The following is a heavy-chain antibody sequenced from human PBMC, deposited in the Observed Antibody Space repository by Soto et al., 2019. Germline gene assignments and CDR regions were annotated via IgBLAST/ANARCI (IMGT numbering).Heavy chain of an antibody. CDR3: ARGEQWLVPGVDY. V-gene: IGHV3-30-3*01. CDR1: EFTFSRYA. CDR2: ISYDGSNK. J-gene: IGHJ4*02. D-gene: IGHD6-19*01. Sequence: QVQLVESGGGVVQPGRSLRISCAASEFTFSRYAMHWVRQAPGKGLDWVAVISYDGSNKYYADSVKGRFTISRDNSKNPLYLQMNSLRAEDTAVCYCARGEQWLVPGVDYWGQGTLVTVSS.